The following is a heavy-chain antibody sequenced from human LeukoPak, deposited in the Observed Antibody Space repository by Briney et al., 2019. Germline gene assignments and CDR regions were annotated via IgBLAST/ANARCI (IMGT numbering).Heavy chain of an antibody. CDR3: ARDSNSYGSGATIDY. V-gene: IGHV3-7*01. Sequence: GGSLRLSCAASGFTFSSYWMSWVRQAPGKGLEWVANIKPDGSEKYYVDSVKGRFTISIDNAKSSLYLQMNSLRVEDTAVYYCARDSNSYGSGATIDYWGQGTLVTVSS. CDR2: IKPDGSEK. J-gene: IGHJ4*02. D-gene: IGHD3-10*01. CDR1: GFTFSSYW.